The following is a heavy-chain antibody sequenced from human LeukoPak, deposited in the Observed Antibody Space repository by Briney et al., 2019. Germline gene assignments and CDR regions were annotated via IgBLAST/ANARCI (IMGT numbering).Heavy chain of an antibody. CDR1: GGSISSGYY. D-gene: IGHD2-21*01. J-gene: IGHJ5*02. V-gene: IGHV4-38-2*02. Sequence: SETLSLTCTVSGGSISSGYYWGWIRQPPGKGLEWIGSIFHSGSTYYNPSLKSRVTLLVDTSKNQFSLKLNSVTAADTAVYYCVRRVGYCGGDCYSGWFDPWGQGTLVTVSS. CDR3: VRRVGYCGGDCYSGWFDP. CDR2: IFHSGST.